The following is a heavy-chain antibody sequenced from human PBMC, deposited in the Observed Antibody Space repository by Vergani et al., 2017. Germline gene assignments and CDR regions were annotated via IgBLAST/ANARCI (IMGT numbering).Heavy chain of an antibody. CDR3: ARTRFDLEYSSSWYGWFDP. Sequence: QVQLVQSGAEVKKPGSSVKVSCKASGGTFSSYAISWVRQAPGQGLEWMGRIIPILGIANYAQKFQGRVTMTRDTSISTAYMELSRLRSDNTAVYYCARTRFDLEYSSSWYGWFDPWGQGTLVTVSS. CDR2: IIPILGIA. J-gene: IGHJ5*02. D-gene: IGHD6-13*01. CDR1: GGTFSSYA. V-gene: IGHV1-69*04.